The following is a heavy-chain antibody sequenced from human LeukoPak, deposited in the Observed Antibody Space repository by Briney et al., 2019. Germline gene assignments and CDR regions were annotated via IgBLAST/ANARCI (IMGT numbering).Heavy chain of an antibody. D-gene: IGHD5-18*01. CDR2: IYYSGST. CDR1: GGSISSYY. V-gene: IGHV4-59*01. CDR3: ATRGYSYALDAFDI. J-gene: IGHJ3*02. Sequence: SETLSLTCTVSGGSISSYYWSWIRRPPGKGLEWIGYIYYSGSTNYNPSLKSRVTISVDTSKNQFSLKLSSVTAADTAVYYCATRGYSYALDAFDIWGQGTMVTVSS.